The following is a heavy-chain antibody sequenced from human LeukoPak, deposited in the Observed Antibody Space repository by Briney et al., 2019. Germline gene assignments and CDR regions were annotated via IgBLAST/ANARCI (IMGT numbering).Heavy chain of an antibody. CDR3: ATQRGSYLWGTDFDY. J-gene: IGHJ4*02. Sequence: ASVNVSFTSSVSTFTVYYMHWVRQAPGQGLEGMEWINSNSGDTKYAQKFQGRVTMTRDKSISTAYMELSRLRSDDTAVYYCATQRGSYLWGTDFDYWGQGTLVTVSS. CDR2: INSNSGDT. V-gene: IGHV1-2*02. CDR1: VSTFTVYY. D-gene: IGHD3-16*01.